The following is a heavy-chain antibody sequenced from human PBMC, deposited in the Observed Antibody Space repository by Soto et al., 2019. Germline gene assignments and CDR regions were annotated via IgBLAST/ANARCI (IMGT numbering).Heavy chain of an antibody. CDR2: INPSGGST. V-gene: IGHV1-46*01. CDR3: AREVERGHSYGYLEY. J-gene: IGHJ4*02. CDR1: GYTFTSYY. D-gene: IGHD5-18*01. Sequence: QVQLVQSGAEVKKPGASVKVSCKASGYTFTSYYMHWVRQAPGQGLEWMGIINPSGGSTSYAQKFQGRVTRHRDTSTSAVYMELSSLRSEDTAVYYCAREVERGHSYGYLEYWGQGTLVTVSS.